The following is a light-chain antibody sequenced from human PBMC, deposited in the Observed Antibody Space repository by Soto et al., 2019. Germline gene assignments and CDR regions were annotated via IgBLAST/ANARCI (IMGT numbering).Light chain of an antibody. V-gene: IGLV2-14*01. CDR1: TSDFVNYNY. CDR3: SSYTVSTDVV. J-gene: IGLJ2*01. CDR2: EVS. Sequence: QSALTQPASLSGSPGQSVTISCSGTTSDFVNYNYVSWYQHHPGKAPQLILFEVSNRPSGVSSRFSGSKSGNTASLIISGLQAEDEAYYYRSSYTVSTDVVFGGGTQLTVL.